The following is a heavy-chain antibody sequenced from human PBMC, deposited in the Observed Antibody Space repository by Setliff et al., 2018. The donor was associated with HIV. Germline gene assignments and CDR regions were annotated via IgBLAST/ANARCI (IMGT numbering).Heavy chain of an antibody. CDR1: GGTFRSHE. CDR2: IVPILNTG. Sequence: ASVKVSCKASGGTFRSHEISWVRQAPGQGLEWMGGIVPILNTGNYAPKFQGRVTSTADESTTTAYMELSSLRSEDTAVYYCARIPNHSSGFDYWGQGTPVTV. J-gene: IGHJ4*02. V-gene: IGHV1-69*13. CDR3: ARIPNHSSGFDY. D-gene: IGHD3-22*01.